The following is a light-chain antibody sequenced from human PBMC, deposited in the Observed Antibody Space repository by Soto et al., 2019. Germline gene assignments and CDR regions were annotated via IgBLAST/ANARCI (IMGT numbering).Light chain of an antibody. Sequence: DIQVTQSPSTLSASVGDRVTITCGASQSITGWLAWFQQKPGKAPKLLISKASKLESGVPSRFSGSGSGTDFTLTISGLQPDDFATYYCQQYNPYSPWTFGQGTKVDIK. CDR2: KAS. V-gene: IGKV1-5*03. J-gene: IGKJ1*01. CDR3: QQYNPYSPWT. CDR1: QSITGW.